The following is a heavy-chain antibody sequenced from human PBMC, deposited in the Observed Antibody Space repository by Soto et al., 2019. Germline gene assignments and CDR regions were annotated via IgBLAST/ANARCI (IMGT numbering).Heavy chain of an antibody. Sequence: SETLSLTCSVSGASISSFHWNWVRQPAGKGPEWVGRLNIAGTINYNPSLKSRITMSMDTSKNQISLHLRSVTAADTAIYYCARDRGEYTSSWFWYFSHWGHGTLVTVS. V-gene: IGHV4-4*07. J-gene: IGHJ2*01. CDR2: LNIAGTI. CDR1: GASISSFH. D-gene: IGHD6-13*01. CDR3: ARDRGEYTSSWFWYFSH.